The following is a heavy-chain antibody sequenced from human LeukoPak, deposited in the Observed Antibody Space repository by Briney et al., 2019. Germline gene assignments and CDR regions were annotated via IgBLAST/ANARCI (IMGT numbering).Heavy chain of an antibody. V-gene: IGHV1-46*01. CDR2: INPSGGGA. J-gene: IGHJ5*02. CDR1: GYNLTDYY. CDR3: ARASFSSDSSGYYSPNNWLDP. D-gene: IGHD3-22*01. Sequence: GASVKVSCKASGYNLTDYYLHWVRQAPGQGLEWMGIINPSGGGASYAEKFQARVTMTGDTSTSTVYMELSSLRSEDTAMYYCARASFSSDSSGYYSPNNWLDPWGQGTLVTVSS.